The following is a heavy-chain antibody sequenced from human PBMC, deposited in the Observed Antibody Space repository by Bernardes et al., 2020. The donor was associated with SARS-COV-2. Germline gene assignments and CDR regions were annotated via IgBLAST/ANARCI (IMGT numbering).Heavy chain of an antibody. J-gene: IGHJ4*02. D-gene: IGHD6-19*01. Sequence: SLRLSCATSGLIFDESDMSWVRQAPGKGLEWVGVIRDKGDGGTTEYGASVRGRFTISRDDSKKMSYLEMSSLEVDDTAVYYCRAGTEYWGQGTLVTVSS. CDR2: IRDKGDGGTT. V-gene: IGHV3-49*04. CDR1: GLIFDESD. CDR3: RAGTEY.